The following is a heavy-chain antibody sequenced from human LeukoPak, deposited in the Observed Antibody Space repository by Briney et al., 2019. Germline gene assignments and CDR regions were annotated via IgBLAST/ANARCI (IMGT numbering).Heavy chain of an antibody. J-gene: IGHJ4*02. D-gene: IGHD6-13*01. Sequence: ASVKVSCTASGYTFTGYYMHWVRQAPGQGLEWMGWINPNSGGTNYAQKFQGRVTMTRDTSISTAYMELRSLRSDDTAVYYCARDAYSSSWYGIDAIDYWGQGTLVTVSS. CDR2: INPNSGGT. CDR3: ARDAYSSSWYGIDAIDY. V-gene: IGHV1-2*02. CDR1: GYTFTGYY.